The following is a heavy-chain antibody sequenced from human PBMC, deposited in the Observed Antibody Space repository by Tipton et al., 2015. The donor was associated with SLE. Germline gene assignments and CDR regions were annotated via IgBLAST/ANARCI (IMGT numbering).Heavy chain of an antibody. Sequence: TLSLTCTVSGGPLNHGGYYWNYIRQHPGEGLEWIGHITYSGHTLYNPSLQSRVTISVDTSKNQFSLKLTSVTAADTAVYYCARQRLRLLSPLDAWGQGTTVTVS. J-gene: IGHJ6*02. D-gene: IGHD3-10*01. CDR2: ITYSGHT. V-gene: IGHV4-31*03. CDR3: ARQRLRLLSPLDA. CDR1: GGPLNHGGYY.